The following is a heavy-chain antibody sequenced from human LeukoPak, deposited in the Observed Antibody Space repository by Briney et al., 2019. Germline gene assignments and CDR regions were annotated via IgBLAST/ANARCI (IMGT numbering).Heavy chain of an antibody. J-gene: IGHJ4*02. Sequence: NPSETLSLTCTVSGGSVSSGSYYWSWIRQPPGKGLEWIGYISYSGNTYYNPSLKSRVTISVDTSKNQFSLKLSSVTVADTAVYYCARDRKYGSESLRRLDYWGQGTLVTVSS. CDR1: GGSVSSGSYY. CDR2: ISYSGNT. V-gene: IGHV4-30-4*01. D-gene: IGHD3-10*01. CDR3: ARDRKYGSESLRRLDY.